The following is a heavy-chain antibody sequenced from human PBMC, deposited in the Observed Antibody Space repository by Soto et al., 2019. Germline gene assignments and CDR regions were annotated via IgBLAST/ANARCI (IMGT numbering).Heavy chain of an antibody. D-gene: IGHD3-3*01. Sequence: SVKVSCKASGGTFSSYAISWVRQAPGQGLEWMGGIIPIFGTANYAQKFQGRVTMTRNTSISTAYMELSSLRSEDTAVYYCCYDFWSGSTNWFDPWGQGTLVTVSS. CDR2: IIPIFGTA. CDR3: CYDFWSGSTNWFDP. J-gene: IGHJ5*02. CDR1: GGTFSSYA. V-gene: IGHV1-69*05.